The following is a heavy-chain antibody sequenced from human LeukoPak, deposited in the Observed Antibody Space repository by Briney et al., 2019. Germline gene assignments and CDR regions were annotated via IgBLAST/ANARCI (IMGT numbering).Heavy chain of an antibody. D-gene: IGHD2-2*01. CDR2: ISSSSGHT. Sequence: GGSLRLSCAASGFIFSDYYMSWIRQAPGKGLEWVSYISSSSGHTNYADSVKGRFTISRDNAKNSLYLQMNSLRAEDTAVYYCARPYCSSTSCYVLDHLGRGTLVTVSS. V-gene: IGHV3-11*06. CDR3: ARPYCSSTSCYVLDH. J-gene: IGHJ4*02. CDR1: GFIFSDYY.